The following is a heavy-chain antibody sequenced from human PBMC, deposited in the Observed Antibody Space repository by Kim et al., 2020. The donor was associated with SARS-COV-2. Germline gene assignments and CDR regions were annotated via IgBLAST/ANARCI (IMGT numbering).Heavy chain of an antibody. CDR1: GFTFSSYW. J-gene: IGHJ4*02. V-gene: IGHV3-74*01. D-gene: IGHD1-1*01. Sequence: GSLRLSCAASGFTFSSYWMHWVRQAPGKGLVWVARIYNDGSIISYADSVKGRFTISRDNAKNTVYLQINSLRGEDTAVYYCARGGLQGGTTKDYWGQG. CDR3: ARGGLQGGTTKDY. CDR2: IYNDGSII.